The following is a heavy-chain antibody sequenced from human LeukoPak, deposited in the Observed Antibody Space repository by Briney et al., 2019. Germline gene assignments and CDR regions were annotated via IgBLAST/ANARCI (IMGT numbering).Heavy chain of an antibody. V-gene: IGHV3-9*01. J-gene: IGHJ4*02. Sequence: GGSLRLSCAASGFTFDDYAMHWVRHAPGKGLEWVSGISWNSGSIGYADSVKGRFTISRDNAKNSLCLQMNSLRAEDTALYYCAKDLGPGSMATSPGFDYWGQGTLVTVSS. CDR1: GFTFDDYA. CDR2: ISWNSGSI. D-gene: IGHD5-24*01. CDR3: AKDLGPGSMATSPGFDY.